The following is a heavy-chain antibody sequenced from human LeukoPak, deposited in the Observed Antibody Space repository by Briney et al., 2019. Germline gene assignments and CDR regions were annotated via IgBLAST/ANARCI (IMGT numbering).Heavy chain of an antibody. D-gene: IGHD3-16*01. J-gene: IGHJ4*02. CDR1: GGSISSSSYY. V-gene: IGHV4-39*01. CDR2: IYYSGST. Sequence: SGTLSLTCTVSGGSISSSSYYWGWIRQPPGKGLEWIGSIYYSGSTYYNPSLKSRVTISVDTSKNQFSLKLSSVTAADTAVYYCARGRNGLLWGYYFDYWGQGTLVTVSS. CDR3: ARGRNGLLWGYYFDY.